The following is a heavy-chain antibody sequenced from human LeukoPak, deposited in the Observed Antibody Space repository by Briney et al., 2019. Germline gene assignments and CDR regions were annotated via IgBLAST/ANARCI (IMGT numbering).Heavy chain of an antibody. CDR1: GGSISNYY. CDR2: FYTSGST. V-gene: IGHV4-4*07. J-gene: IGHJ4*02. D-gene: IGHD5-24*01. CDR3: ARESQEKYYFDY. Sequence: KTSETLSLTCTVSGGSISNYYWSWIRQPAGKGLEWIGRFYTSGSTNYNPSLKSRVTISVGTSKNQFSLKLSSVTAADTAVYYCARESQEKYYFDYWGQGTLVTVSS.